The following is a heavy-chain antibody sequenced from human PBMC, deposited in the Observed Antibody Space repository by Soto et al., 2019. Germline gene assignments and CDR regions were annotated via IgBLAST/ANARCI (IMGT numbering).Heavy chain of an antibody. CDR1: GGTFSSYP. J-gene: IGHJ5*02. CDR3: VKVTSMVRGVIDNWFDP. CDR2: TNANLGTG. D-gene: IGHD3-10*01. V-gene: IGHV1-69*06. Sequence: QVQLVQSGAEVKKPGSSVKVSCKASGGTFSSYPISWVRQAPGQGLEWMGGTNANLGTGNYAQKFQGRLTITTDISTTTAYMELSTLRSEDTAVYYCVKVTSMVRGVIDNWFDPWGQGTLVTVSS.